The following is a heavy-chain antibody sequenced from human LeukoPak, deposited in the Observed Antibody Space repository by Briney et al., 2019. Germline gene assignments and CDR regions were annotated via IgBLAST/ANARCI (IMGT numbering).Heavy chain of an antibody. D-gene: IGHD2-2*01. CDR1: GDSVSQKRVT. CDR3: ARRLTQYDCFDP. J-gene: IGHJ5*02. Sequence: SQTLPLTFPICGDSVSQKRVTWNWIRQSPSRGLEWLGRTYYRSTWYNDYAVSVRGRITVNPDTSKNQFSLHLNSVTPEDTAVYYCARRLTQYDCFDPWGQGILVTVSS. V-gene: IGHV6-1*01. CDR2: TYYRSTWYN.